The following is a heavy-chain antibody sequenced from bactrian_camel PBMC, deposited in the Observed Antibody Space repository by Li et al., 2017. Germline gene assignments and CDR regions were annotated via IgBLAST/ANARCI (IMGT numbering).Heavy chain of an antibody. CDR1: GFTFSVYA. J-gene: IGHJ7*01. CDR2: IRSGGDNT. Sequence: DVQLVESGGGLVQPGGSLRLSCVTTGFTFSVYAMTWVRQAPGKGLEWVSTIRSGGDNTYYPDSVKGRFTVSRDNAKNTLYPQLNSLKPEDTAVYYCVRDYDGPARSYGMDYWGEGTQVTVS. D-gene: IGHD1*01. V-gene: IGHV3S31*01.